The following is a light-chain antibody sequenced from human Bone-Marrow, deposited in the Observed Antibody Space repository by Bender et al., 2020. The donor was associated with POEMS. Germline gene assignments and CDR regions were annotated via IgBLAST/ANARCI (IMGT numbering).Light chain of an antibody. CDR3: CSYEGLNWV. CDR1: SSDVGGYDY. J-gene: IGLJ3*02. V-gene: IGLV2-23*02. Sequence: QSALTQPASVSGSPGQSITISCTGTSSDVGGYDYVSWYHQHPGKAPKLMIYEVTKRPSGVSNRFAGSKCGNTASPTIAGLQAEEADDYCCCSYEGLNWVFGGGTKLTVL. CDR2: EVT.